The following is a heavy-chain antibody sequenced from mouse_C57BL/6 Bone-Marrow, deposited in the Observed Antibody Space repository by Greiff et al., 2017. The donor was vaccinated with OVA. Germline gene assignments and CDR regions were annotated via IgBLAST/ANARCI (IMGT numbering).Heavy chain of an antibody. CDR1: GYTFTSYW. V-gene: IGHV1-9*01. D-gene: IGHD2-4*01. J-gene: IGHJ4*01. Sequence: QVQLQQPGAELVKPGASVKLSCKASGYTFTSYWMHWVKQRPGRGLEWIGEILPGSGSTNYNEKFKGKATFTADTSSNTAYMQLSSLTTEDSAIYYCARGEDYDEGWAMDYWGQGTSVTVSS. CDR3: ARGEDYDEGWAMDY. CDR2: ILPGSGST.